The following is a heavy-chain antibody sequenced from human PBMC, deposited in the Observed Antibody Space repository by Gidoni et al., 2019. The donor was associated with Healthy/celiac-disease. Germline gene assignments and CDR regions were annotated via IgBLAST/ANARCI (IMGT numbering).Heavy chain of an antibody. CDR3: ARGDSSGYYSNWFDP. CDR2: IYYSGST. V-gene: IGHV4-39*01. D-gene: IGHD3-22*01. Sequence: QLQLQESGPGLVKPSETLSLTCTVSGGSISSSSYYWGWIRQPPGKGLEWIGSIYYSGSTYYNPSLKSRVTISVDTSKNQVSLKLSSVTAADTAVYYCARGDSSGYYSNWFDPWGQGTLVTVSS. CDR1: GGSISSSSYY. J-gene: IGHJ5*02.